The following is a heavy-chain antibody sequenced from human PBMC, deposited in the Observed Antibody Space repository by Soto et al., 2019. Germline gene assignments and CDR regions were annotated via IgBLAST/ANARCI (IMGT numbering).Heavy chain of an antibody. D-gene: IGHD2-2*01. Sequence: GGSLRLSCAASGFTFSSYWMHWVRQAPGKGLVRVSRINSDGSSTSYADSVKGRFTISRDNAKNTLYLQMNSLRAEDTAVYYFSLLNYCSSTSCYPGLDYWGQGTLVTVSS. J-gene: IGHJ4*02. CDR1: GFTFSSYW. CDR3: SLLNYCSSTSCYPGLDY. CDR2: INSDGSST. V-gene: IGHV3-74*01.